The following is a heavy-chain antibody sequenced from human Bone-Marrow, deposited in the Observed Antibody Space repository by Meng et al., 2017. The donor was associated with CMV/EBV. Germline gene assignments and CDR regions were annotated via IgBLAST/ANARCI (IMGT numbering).Heavy chain of an antibody. Sequence: ASVKVSCKASGYTFTSYGISWVRQAPGQGLEWMGWISAYNGNTNYAQKLQGRVTMTTDTSTSIAYMELRSLRSDDTAVYYCARDSATPRSYYYYGMDVWGQGTTVTVSS. CDR3: ARDSATPRSYYYYGMDV. V-gene: IGHV1-18*01. CDR1: GYTFTSYG. CDR2: ISAYNGNT. J-gene: IGHJ6*02. D-gene: IGHD2-15*01.